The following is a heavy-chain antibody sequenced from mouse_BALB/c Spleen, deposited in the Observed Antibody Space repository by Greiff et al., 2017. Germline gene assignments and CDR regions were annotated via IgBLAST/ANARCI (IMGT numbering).Heavy chain of an antibody. CDR3: ARGAARATFYAMDY. J-gene: IGHJ4*01. Sequence: VHLVESGPGLVAPSQSLSITCTVSGFSLTSYGVHWVRQPPGKGLEWLGVIWAGGSTNYNSALMSRLSISKDNSKSQVFLKMNSLQTDDTAMYYCARGAARATFYAMDYWGQGTSVTVSS. V-gene: IGHV2-9*02. D-gene: IGHD3-1*01. CDR2: IWAGGST. CDR1: GFSLTSYG.